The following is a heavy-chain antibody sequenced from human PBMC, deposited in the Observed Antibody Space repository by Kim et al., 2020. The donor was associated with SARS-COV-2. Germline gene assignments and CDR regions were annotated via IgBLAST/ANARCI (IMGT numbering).Heavy chain of an antibody. V-gene: IGHV3-48*04. J-gene: IGHJ4*02. CDR1: GFTFSSYS. CDR3: ARDHILWLGDFDY. Sequence: GGSLRLSCAASGFTFSSYSMNWVRQAPGKGLEWVSYISSSSSTIYYADSVKGRFTISRDNAKNSLYLQMNSLRAEDTAVYYCARDHILWLGDFDYWGQGTLVTVSS. CDR2: ISSSSSTI. D-gene: IGHD3-9*01.